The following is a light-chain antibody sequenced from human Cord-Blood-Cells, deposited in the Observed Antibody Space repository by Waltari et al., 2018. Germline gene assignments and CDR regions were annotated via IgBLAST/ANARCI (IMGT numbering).Light chain of an antibody. CDR2: EGS. CDR3: CSYAGSSTLV. V-gene: IGLV2-23*01. J-gene: IGLJ2*01. Sequence: QSALTQPASVSGSPGQSITISCTGTSSDVGSYNLVSWYQQHPGKAPKLMSYEGSKRPSGLSNRFSGSKSGNTASLTISGLQAEDEADYYCCSYAGSSTLVFGGGTKLTVL. CDR1: SSDVGSYNL.